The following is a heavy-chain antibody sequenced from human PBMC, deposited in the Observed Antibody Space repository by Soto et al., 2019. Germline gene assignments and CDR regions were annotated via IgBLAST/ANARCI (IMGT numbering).Heavy chain of an antibody. CDR3: ARRPVTYYFDY. D-gene: IGHD4-17*01. CDR2: ISYDGSNT. CDR1: GFTFSNYA. J-gene: IGHJ4*02. V-gene: IGHV3-30-3*01. Sequence: QVHLVESGGDVVQPGRSLRLSCAASGFTFSNYAMHWVRKAPGKGLEWVAVISYDGSNTYYADSVKGRFTISRDNSKNTLYLQMDSLRAEDTAVYFCARRPVTYYFDYWGQGTLVTVSS.